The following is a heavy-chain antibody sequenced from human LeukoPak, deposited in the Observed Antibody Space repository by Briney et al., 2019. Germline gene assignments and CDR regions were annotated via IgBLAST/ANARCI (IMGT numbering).Heavy chain of an antibody. Sequence: SVKVSCKASGGTFSSYAISWVRQAPGQGLEWMGGIIPIFGTANYAQKFQGRVTITADESTSTAYMELSSLRSEDTAVYYCARSPPSQQWFGGVDYRGQGTLVTVSS. CDR2: IIPIFGTA. CDR3: ARSPPSQQWFGGVDY. J-gene: IGHJ4*02. D-gene: IGHD6-19*01. V-gene: IGHV1-69*01. CDR1: GGTFSSYA.